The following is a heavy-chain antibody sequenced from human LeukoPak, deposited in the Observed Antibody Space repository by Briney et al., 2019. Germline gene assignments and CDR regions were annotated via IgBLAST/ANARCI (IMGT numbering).Heavy chain of an antibody. CDR2: IIPILGIA. V-gene: IGHV1-69*04. J-gene: IGHJ4*02. Sequence: ASVKVSCKASGGTFSSYAISWVRQAPGQGLEWMGRIIPILGIANYAQKFQGRVTITADKSTSTAYMELSSLRSEDTAVYYCARDRSRGWLQSGDFDYWGQGTLVTVSS. D-gene: IGHD5-24*01. CDR1: GGTFSSYA. CDR3: ARDRSRGWLQSGDFDY.